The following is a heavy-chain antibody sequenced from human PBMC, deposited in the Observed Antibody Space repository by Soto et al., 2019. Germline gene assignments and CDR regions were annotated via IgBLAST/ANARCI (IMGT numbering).Heavy chain of an antibody. D-gene: IGHD3-10*01. V-gene: IGHV3-74*01. Sequence: PGGSLRLSCAASGFTFSNYWIHWVRQAPGKGLVWVSRIKSDGSITNYADSEKGRFTISRDNAKNTVYVEMNSLRAEDTAVYYGARGGRGGYYKDAWGKGTKVTVCS. CDR2: IKSDGSIT. CDR3: ARGGRGGYYKDA. J-gene: IGHJ6*03. CDR1: GFTFSNYW.